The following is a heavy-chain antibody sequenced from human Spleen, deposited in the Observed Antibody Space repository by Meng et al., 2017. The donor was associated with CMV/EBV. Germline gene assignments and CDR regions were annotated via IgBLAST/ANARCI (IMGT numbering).Heavy chain of an antibody. D-gene: IGHD4-11*01. V-gene: IGHV3-30-3*01. CDR2: ISYDGSNK. CDR1: GFTFSSYA. CDR3: ARDPVTTYGMDV. J-gene: IGHJ6*02. Sequence: GESLKISCAASGFTFSSYAMHWVRQAPGKGLEWVAVISYDGSNKYYADSVKGRFTISRDNSKNTLYLQMNSLRAEDTAVYYCARDPVTTYGMDVWGQGTSVTVSS.